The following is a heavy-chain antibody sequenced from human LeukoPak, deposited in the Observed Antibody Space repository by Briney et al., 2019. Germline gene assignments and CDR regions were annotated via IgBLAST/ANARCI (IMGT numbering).Heavy chain of an antibody. V-gene: IGHV1-2*02. CDR2: INPNSGGT. CDR3: ARDPARITMVRGVIITSYYYYYMDV. D-gene: IGHD3-10*01. J-gene: IGHJ6*03. CDR1: GYTFTGYY. Sequence: ASMKVSCKASGYTFTGYYMHWVRQAPGQGLEWMGWINPNSGGTNYAQKFQGRVTMTRDTSISTAYMELSRLRSDDTAVYYCARDPARITMVRGVIITSYYYYYMDVWGKGTTVTISS.